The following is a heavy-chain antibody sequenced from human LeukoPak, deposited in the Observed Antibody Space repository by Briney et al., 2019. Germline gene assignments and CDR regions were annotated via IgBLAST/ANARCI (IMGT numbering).Heavy chain of an antibody. V-gene: IGHV4-34*01. CDR2: INHSGST. J-gene: IGHJ6*03. D-gene: IGHD5-18*01. CDR1: GGSFSGYY. Sequence: KPSETLSLTCAVYGGSFSGYYWSWIRQPPGKGLEWIGEINHSGSTNYNPSLKSRVTISVDTSKNQFSLKLSSVTAADTAVYYCARVKRGYSYGPLEYYYFYMDVWGKGTTVTVSS. CDR3: ARVKRGYSYGPLEYYYFYMDV.